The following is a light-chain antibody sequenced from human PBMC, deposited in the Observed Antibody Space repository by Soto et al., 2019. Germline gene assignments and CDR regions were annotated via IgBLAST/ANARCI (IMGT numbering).Light chain of an antibody. V-gene: IGKV3-20*01. Sequence: EMVLTQSPGTLSLSPGERATLSCRASQSVSSNYLAWYQQKPGQAPRPLIYGASSRATGIPDRFRGSGAGTDSTLSISRVESEDLAVYYCQQYGRSPWTFGRGSKVVSK. CDR2: GAS. J-gene: IGKJ1*01. CDR1: QSVSSNY. CDR3: QQYGRSPWT.